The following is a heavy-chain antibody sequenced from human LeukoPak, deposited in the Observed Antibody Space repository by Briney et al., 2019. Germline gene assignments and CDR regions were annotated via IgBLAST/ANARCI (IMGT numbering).Heavy chain of an antibody. V-gene: IGHV4-34*01. Sequence: SETLSLTCAVYGGSFSGYYWSWIPQPPGKGLEWIGEINHSGSTNYNPSLKSRVTISVDTSKNQFSLKLSSVTAADTAVYYCARDSRLVSIDYWGQGTLVTVSS. CDR1: GGSFSGYY. J-gene: IGHJ4*02. D-gene: IGHD6-6*01. CDR3: ARDSRLVSIDY. CDR2: INHSGST.